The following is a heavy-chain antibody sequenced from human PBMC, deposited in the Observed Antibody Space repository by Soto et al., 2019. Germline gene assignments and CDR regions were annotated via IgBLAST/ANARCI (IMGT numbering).Heavy chain of an antibody. CDR3: ARDSLFDSTSSLNY. D-gene: IGHD6-6*01. Sequence: PSETLSLTCTVSGGSISSGGYYWSWIRQHPGKGLEWIGYIYYSGSTYYNPSLKSRVTISVDTSKNQFSLKLSSLRSEDTAVYYCARDSLFDSTSSLNYWGQGTLVTVSS. J-gene: IGHJ4*02. CDR1: GGSISSGGYY. CDR2: IYYSGST. V-gene: IGHV4-31*03.